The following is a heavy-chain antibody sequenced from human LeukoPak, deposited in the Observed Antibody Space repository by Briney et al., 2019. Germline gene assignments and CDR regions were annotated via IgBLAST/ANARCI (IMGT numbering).Heavy chain of an antibody. CDR2: IHPNSGKT. D-gene: IGHD4-23*01. J-gene: IGHJ4*02. CDR3: ARGHYGGNRYFDI. V-gene: IGHV1-8*01. Sequence: ASVKVSCKASGYTFRSYEINWVRQAPGQGLERVGWIHPNSGKTGYAQKFQGRVTMTRDTSTETAFMELSSLKFDDTAIFYCARGHYGGNRYFDIWGQGTLVTVSS. CDR1: GYTFRSYE.